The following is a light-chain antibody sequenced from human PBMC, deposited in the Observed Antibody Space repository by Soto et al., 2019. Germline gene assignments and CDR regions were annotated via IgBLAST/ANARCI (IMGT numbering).Light chain of an antibody. V-gene: IGLV1-51*01. CDR1: SSNIGNNY. J-gene: IGLJ1*01. CDR3: GTWDSSLSAYV. Sequence: VVTQPPSVSAAPGQKVTISCSGSSSNIGNNYVSWYQQLPGTAPKLLIYDNNKRPSGIPDRFSGSKSGTSATLGITGLQTGDEADYYCGTWDSSLSAYVFGTGTKLTVL. CDR2: DNN.